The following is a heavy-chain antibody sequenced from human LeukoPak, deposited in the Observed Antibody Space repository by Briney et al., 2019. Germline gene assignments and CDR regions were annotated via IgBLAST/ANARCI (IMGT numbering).Heavy chain of an antibody. D-gene: IGHD3-22*01. Sequence: TGGSLTLSCAASEFTVSSNSMSWVRQAPGKGLEWVSGVYSGGSTFYADSVKGRFIISRDSSKNTLYLQMNTLRAEDTAVYYCAGGHSSGSYFNAYHLWGQGTMVTVSS. CDR1: EFTVSSNS. CDR3: AGGHSSGSYFNAYHL. CDR2: VYSGGST. J-gene: IGHJ3*01. V-gene: IGHV3-53*01.